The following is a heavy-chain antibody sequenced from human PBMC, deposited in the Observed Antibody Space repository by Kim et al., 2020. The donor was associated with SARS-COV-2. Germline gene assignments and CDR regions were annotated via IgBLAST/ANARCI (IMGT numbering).Heavy chain of an antibody. CDR1: GFTFNTYT. V-gene: IGHV3-21*01. Sequence: GGSLRLSCAASGFTFNTYTMHWVRQAPGKGLEWVSSISSSGTVIYYADSLKGRITISRDNVKNSLSLQMNSLRGDDTAVYFCARDGYSGIPTVVFGFDSWRQGTGVTVSS. CDR3: ARDGYSGIPTVVFGFDS. J-gene: IGHJ4*02. D-gene: IGHD2-8*02. CDR2: ISSSGTVI.